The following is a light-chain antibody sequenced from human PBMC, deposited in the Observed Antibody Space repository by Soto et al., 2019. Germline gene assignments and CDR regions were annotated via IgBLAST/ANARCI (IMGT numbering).Light chain of an antibody. J-gene: IGKJ5*01. CDR2: GAS. CDR1: QGISSY. CDR3: QLSHTTLT. Sequence: VIWMTQSPSLLSASTGDRVTISCRMSQGISSYLAWYQQKPGKAPKLLIYGASTLQSGVPSRFSGSGSGADFTLTISSLQPEDSATYYCQLSHTTLTFGQGTRLE. V-gene: IGKV1D-8*03.